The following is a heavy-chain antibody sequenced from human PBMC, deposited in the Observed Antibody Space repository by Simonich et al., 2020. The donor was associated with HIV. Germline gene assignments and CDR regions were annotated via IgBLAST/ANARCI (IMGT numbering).Heavy chain of an antibody. J-gene: IGHJ6*02. V-gene: IGHV4-38-2*01. Sequence: QVQLQQSGAGLLEPSETLSLTCAVYGYSISSGYYWGWIRQPPGKGLEWIGSIYHMGTTNNNPSLKSQVTISVDTSKNQFSRKLSSVTAADTAVYYCASGYYYDSSGYPWYYYGMDVWGQGTTVTVSS. CDR1: GYSISSGYY. CDR3: ASGYYYDSSGYPWYYYGMDV. D-gene: IGHD3-22*01. CDR2: IYHMGTT.